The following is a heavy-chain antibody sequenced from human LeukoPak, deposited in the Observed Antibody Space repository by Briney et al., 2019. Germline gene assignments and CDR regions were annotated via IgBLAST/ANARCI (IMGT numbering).Heavy chain of an antibody. CDR3: ARMYCSSTSCPNWFDP. V-gene: IGHV3-21*01. J-gene: IGHJ5*02. CDR1: GFTFSSYS. CDR2: ISSISSYI. D-gene: IGHD2-2*01. Sequence: GGSLRLSCAASGFTFSSYSMNWVRQAPGKGLEWVSSISSISSYIYYADSVKGRFTISRDNAKNSLYLQMNSLRAEDTAVYYCARMYCSSTSCPNWFDPWGQGTLVTVSS.